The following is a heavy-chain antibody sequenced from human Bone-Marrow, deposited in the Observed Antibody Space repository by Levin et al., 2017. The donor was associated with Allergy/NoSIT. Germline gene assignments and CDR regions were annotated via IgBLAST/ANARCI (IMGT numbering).Heavy chain of an antibody. CDR2: ISWNSGKT. J-gene: IGHJ3*01. D-gene: IGHD1/OR15-1a*01. V-gene: IGHV3-9*01. CDR3: VKSLNTMTIHDGFDF. Sequence: HPGESLKISCATSKFMFDDYGMYWVRQAPGKGLEWVSGISWNSGKTHYADSVKGRFVISRDNAKNSLYLQMNSLRTEDTALYYCVKSLNTMTIHDGFDFWGQGTMVTVSA. CDR1: KFMFDDYG.